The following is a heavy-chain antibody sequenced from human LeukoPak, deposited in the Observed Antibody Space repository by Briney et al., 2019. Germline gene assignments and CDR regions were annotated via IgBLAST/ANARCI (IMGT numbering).Heavy chain of an antibody. V-gene: IGHV1-46*03. Sequence: ASVKVSCKASGYTFTSYYMHWVRQAPGQGLEWMGIINPSGGSTSYAQKLQGRVTMTRDTSTSTVYMELSSLRSEDTAVYYCARDPRTPYYFDYWGQGTLVTVSS. CDR2: INPSGGST. CDR1: GYTFTSYY. CDR3: ARDPRTPYYFDY. J-gene: IGHJ4*02.